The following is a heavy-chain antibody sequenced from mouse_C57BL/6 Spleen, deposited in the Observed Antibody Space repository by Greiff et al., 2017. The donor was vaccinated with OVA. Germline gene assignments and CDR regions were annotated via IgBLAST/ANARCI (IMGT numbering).Heavy chain of an antibody. CDR2: IDPSDSYT. CDR3: ARFNYPFAY. Sequence: QVQLQQPGAELVKPGASVKLSCKASGYTFTSYWMQWVKQRPGQGLEWIGEIDPSDSYTNYNQKFKGKATLTVDTSSSTAYMQLSSLTSEDSAVYYCARFNYPFAYWGKGTLVTVSA. CDR1: GYTFTSYW. D-gene: IGHD2-1*01. J-gene: IGHJ3*01. V-gene: IGHV1-50*01.